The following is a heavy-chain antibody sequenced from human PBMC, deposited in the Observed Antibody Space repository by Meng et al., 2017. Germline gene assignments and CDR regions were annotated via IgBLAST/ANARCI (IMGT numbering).Heavy chain of an antibody. V-gene: IGHV7-4-1*02. Sequence: LKYGSWFKEPGALVNVSCKASVYTFSTNVMNWVRQAPGQGLEWMGWIKTKTGKPTYAQGFTGRLAFSLDTSASTAFLQINSLKAEDTAVYYCARAHSSGWYSFFDYWGQGTLVTVSS. CDR3: ARAHSSGWYSFFDY. J-gene: IGHJ4*02. CDR1: VYTFSTNV. D-gene: IGHD6-19*01. CDR2: IKTKTGKP.